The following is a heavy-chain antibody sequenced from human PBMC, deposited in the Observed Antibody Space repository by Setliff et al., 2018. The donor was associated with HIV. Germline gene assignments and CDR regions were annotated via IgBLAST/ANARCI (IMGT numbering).Heavy chain of an antibody. CDR3: ARYHIGGIQYFQH. CDR1: GASISTGEYY. D-gene: IGHD2-21*01. J-gene: IGHJ1*01. V-gene: IGHV4-30-4*01. CDR2: IYHTGGT. Sequence: PSETLSLTCSVSGASISTGEYYWSWVRQYPGRGLEWIGYIYHTGGTSYNPSLRSRLSVSLDTSRNQFSLKLTSVTAADTAIYYCARYHIGGIQYFQHWGQGALVTAPQ.